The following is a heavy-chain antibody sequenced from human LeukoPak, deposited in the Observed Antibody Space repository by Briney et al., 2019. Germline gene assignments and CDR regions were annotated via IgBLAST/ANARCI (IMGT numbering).Heavy chain of an antibody. D-gene: IGHD5-18*01. Sequence: GGSLRLSCAASVFTFSSYGMRWVRQAPGKGLEWVAFIRYDGCNKYYADSVKGRFTISRDNSKNTLHLQMNSLRAEDTAVYYCASGYSYGYGYWGQGTLVTLSS. CDR1: VFTFSSYG. CDR3: ASGYSYGYGY. CDR2: IRYDGCNK. V-gene: IGHV3-30*02. J-gene: IGHJ4*02.